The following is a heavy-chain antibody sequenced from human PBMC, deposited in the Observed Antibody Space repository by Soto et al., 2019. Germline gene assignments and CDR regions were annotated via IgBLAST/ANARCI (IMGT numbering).Heavy chain of an antibody. Sequence: GGSLRLSCAASGFTFSSYAMHWVRQAPGKGLEWVAVISYDGSNKYYADSVKGRFTISRDNSKNTLYLQMNSLRAEDTAVYYCARDPAGYYYYYYGMDVWGQGTTVTVSS. CDR1: GFTFSSYA. D-gene: IGHD3-10*01. J-gene: IGHJ6*02. V-gene: IGHV3-30-3*01. CDR2: ISYDGSNK. CDR3: ARDPAGYYYYYYGMDV.